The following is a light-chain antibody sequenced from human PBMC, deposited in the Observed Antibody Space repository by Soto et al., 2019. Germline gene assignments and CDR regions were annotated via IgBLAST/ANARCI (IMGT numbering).Light chain of an antibody. Sequence: EKVMTQSPATLSVSPGERATLSCRASQSVSSNLAWYQQKPGQAPRLLIYGASSRATGIPVRFSGSGSGTEFTLTISSLRSEDFAVYYCQQYNNWPLTFGQGTRLEIK. CDR2: GAS. CDR1: QSVSSN. J-gene: IGKJ5*01. V-gene: IGKV3-15*01. CDR3: QQYNNWPLT.